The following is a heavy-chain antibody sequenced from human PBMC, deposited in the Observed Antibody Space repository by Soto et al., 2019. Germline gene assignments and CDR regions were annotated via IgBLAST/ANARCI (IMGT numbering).Heavy chain of an antibody. Sequence: SETLSLTCTFSSGSISINNYYWNWIRQPPGKGLEWIGSVSYGGITSYNPSLKSRVTMSVDTSKRQFSLKLTSVTAADTAVYYCAGQYTSPSQGRTFDYWGKRTLVSVSS. CDR3: AGQYTSPSQGRTFDY. D-gene: IGHD1-1*01. V-gene: IGHV4-39*01. CDR2: VSYGGIT. J-gene: IGHJ4*02. CDR1: SGSISINNYY.